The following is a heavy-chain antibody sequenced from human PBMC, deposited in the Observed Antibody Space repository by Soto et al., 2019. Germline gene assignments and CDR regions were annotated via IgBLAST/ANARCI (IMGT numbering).Heavy chain of an antibody. CDR1: GYTFSSYG. Sequence: QVQLVQSGAEVKKPGASVKVSCKASGYTFSSYGISWVRQAPGQGLEWMGWISAYNGNTNYAQKLQGRVTMTTDATPSTDYMEVTSARTDETAVYYCARLLVVGRGWIPNWFHPWGQGTLVTVSS. CDR2: ISAYNGNT. CDR3: ARLLVVGRGWIPNWFHP. D-gene: IGHD6-19*01. J-gene: IGHJ5*02. V-gene: IGHV1-18*01.